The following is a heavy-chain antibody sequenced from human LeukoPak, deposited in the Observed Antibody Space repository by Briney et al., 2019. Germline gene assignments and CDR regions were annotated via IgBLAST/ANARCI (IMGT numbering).Heavy chain of an antibody. J-gene: IGHJ4*02. D-gene: IGHD3-22*01. V-gene: IGHV3-11*01. CDR3: TRLEYYYDSSGYYYYFDY. CDR1: GFTFSDYY. Sequence: GGSLRLSCAASGFTFSDYYMSWIRQAPGKGLEWVSYISSSGSTIYYADSVKGRFTISRDNAKNSLYLQMNSLRAEDTAVYYCTRLEYYYDSSGYYYYFDYWGQGTLVTVSS. CDR2: ISSSGSTI.